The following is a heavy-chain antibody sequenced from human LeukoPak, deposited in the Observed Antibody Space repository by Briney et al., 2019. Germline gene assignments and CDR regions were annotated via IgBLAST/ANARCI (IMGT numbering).Heavy chain of an antibody. J-gene: IGHJ4*02. CDR3: ARDAPWGYFDY. CDR1: GFTFTNYW. CDR2: IKGDGSDK. D-gene: IGHD7-27*01. Sequence: QPGGSLRLSCAASGFTFTNYWMAWVRQAPGKGLEWVANIKGDGSDKNLVDSVKGRFTISRDNAKNSVYLEMNNLRAEDTAVYYCARDAPWGYFDYWGQGTLVTSSS. V-gene: IGHV3-7*03.